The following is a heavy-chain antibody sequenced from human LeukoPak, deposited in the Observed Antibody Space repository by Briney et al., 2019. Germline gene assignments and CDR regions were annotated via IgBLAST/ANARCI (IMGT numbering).Heavy chain of an antibody. CDR3: AKLPERIAAAGTDWFDP. D-gene: IGHD6-13*01. Sequence: GGSLRLSCAVSGITLRNYGMSWVRQAPGKGLEWVAGISDSGGSTNYADSVKGRFTISRDNSKNTLYLQMNSLRAEDTAVYYCAKLPERIAAAGTDWFDPWGQGTLVTVSS. V-gene: IGHV3-23*01. CDR2: ISDSGGST. J-gene: IGHJ5*02. CDR1: GITLRNYG.